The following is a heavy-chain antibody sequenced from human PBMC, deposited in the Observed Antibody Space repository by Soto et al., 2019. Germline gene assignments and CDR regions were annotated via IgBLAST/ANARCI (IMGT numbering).Heavy chain of an antibody. Sequence: SVEAACKAAGYTFTRYGISWVRQARGQGLEWMGWISAYNGNTNYEQKLQGRVTMTTDNSTKTAYMELRSLRAEDTAVYYWARVSDGDYIIDFWCQANLLSLSS. J-gene: IGHJ4*02. D-gene: IGHD4-17*01. V-gene: IGHV1-18*04. CDR1: GYTFTRYG. CDR2: ISAYNGNT. CDR3: ARVSDGDYIIDF.